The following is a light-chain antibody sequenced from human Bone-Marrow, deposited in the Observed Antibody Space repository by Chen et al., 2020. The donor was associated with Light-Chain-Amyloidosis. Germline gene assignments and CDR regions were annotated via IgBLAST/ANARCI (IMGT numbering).Light chain of an antibody. CDR2: RDT. Sequence: SYELTQPPAVSVSPGQTARITCYGDDLPTKYAYWYQQKPGQAPVLLIRRDTERPSGISERFSGSSSGTTATLTISGVQAEGEAEYHCQSADSSGTYEVIFGGGTTLTVL. CDR3: QSADSSGTYEVI. CDR1: DLPTKY. V-gene: IGLV3-25*03. J-gene: IGLJ2*01.